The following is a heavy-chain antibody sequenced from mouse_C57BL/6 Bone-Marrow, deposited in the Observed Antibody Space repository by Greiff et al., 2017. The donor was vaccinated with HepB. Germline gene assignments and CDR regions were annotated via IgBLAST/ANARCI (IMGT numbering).Heavy chain of an antibody. CDR2: INSNGGST. V-gene: IGHV5-6-3*01. CDR1: GFTFSSYG. J-gene: IGHJ2*01. CDR3: ARDDY. Sequence: EVKLVESGGGLVQPGGSLKLSCAASGFTFSSYGMSWVRQTPDKRLELVATINSNGGSTYYPDSVKGRFTISSDNAKNTLYLQMSSLKSEDTAMYYCARDDYWGQGTTLTVSS.